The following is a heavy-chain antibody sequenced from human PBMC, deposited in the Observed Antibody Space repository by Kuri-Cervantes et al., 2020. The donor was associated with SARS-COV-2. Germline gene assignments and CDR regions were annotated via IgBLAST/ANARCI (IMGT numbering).Heavy chain of an antibody. CDR1: GYTFTSYG. Sequence: ASVNVSCKASGYTFTSYGISWVRQAPGQGLEWMGWISAYNGNTNYAQKPQGRVTMTTDTSTSTAYMELRSLRSDDTAVYYCARGGGSSWPYYYYYMDFWGKGTTVTVSS. V-gene: IGHV1-18*01. CDR2: ISAYNGNT. CDR3: ARGGGSSWPYYYYYMDF. D-gene: IGHD6-13*01. J-gene: IGHJ6*03.